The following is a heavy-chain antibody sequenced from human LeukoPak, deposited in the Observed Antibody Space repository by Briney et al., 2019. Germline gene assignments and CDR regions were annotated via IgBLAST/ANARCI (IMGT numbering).Heavy chain of an antibody. CDR3: ARPRNYYGSGSDYYYYMDV. V-gene: IGHV1-69*13. Sequence: SVKVSCKASGYTFTGYYMHWVRQAPGQGLEWMGGIIPIFGTANYAQKFQGRVTITADESTSTAYMELSSLRSEDTAVYYCARPRNYYGSGSDYYYYMDVWGKGTTVTISS. D-gene: IGHD3-10*01. J-gene: IGHJ6*03. CDR1: GYTFTGYY. CDR2: IIPIFGTA.